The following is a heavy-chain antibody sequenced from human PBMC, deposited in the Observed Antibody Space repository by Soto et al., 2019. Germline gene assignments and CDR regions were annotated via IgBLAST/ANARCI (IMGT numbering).Heavy chain of an antibody. CDR3: ARRWG. Sequence: EVRLVESGGGLVQPGGSLRLSCAASGFIVSSNYMSWVRQAPGKGPEWVALIYSGGTTHYAESVKGRFTISRDKSKNTLYLQMNSLRAEDTAVYYCARRWGWGHGTMVTVSS. CDR2: IYSGGTT. D-gene: IGHD1-26*01. V-gene: IGHV3-66*01. J-gene: IGHJ3*01. CDR1: GFIVSSNY.